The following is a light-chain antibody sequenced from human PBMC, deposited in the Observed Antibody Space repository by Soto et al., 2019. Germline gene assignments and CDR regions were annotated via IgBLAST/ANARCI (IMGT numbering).Light chain of an antibody. J-gene: IGLJ3*02. CDR2: ENT. CDR1: SSNIGAGSA. CDR3: QSYDTSRYVWV. V-gene: IGLV1-40*01. Sequence: QSVLTQPTSVSGAPGQNIIISCTGSSSNIGAGSAVHWYQQLPGTAPKLLINENTNRPSGVPDRFSGFKSGTSASLAITGLQAEDEADYYCQSYDTSRYVWVFGGGTKLTVL.